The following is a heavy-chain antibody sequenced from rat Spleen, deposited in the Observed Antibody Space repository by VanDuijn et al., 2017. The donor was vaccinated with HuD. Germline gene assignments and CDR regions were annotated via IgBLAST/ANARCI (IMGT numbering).Heavy chain of an antibody. CDR1: GFSLTRYD. CDR3: TREGHTMDRATYWFAY. V-gene: IGHV2S8*01. D-gene: IGHD1-9*01. CDR2: VSSGGNT. Sequence: QVQLKESGPGLVQPSQTLSLTCTVSGFSLTRYDISWVRQAPGKGLEWIAAVSSGGNTYYDSTLKSRLSISRDTSKSQVFLKIYSLQTEDTAIYFCTREGHTMDRATYWFAYWGQGTLVTVSS. J-gene: IGHJ3*01.